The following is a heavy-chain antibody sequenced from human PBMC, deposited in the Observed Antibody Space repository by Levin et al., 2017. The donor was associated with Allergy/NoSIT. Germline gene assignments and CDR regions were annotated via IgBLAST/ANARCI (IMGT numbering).Heavy chain of an antibody. CDR1: GFTFTTCA. J-gene: IGHJ4*02. Sequence: GGSLRLSCAASGFTFTTCAMNWVRQAPGKGLEWVSSINAGGSSTYYADSVKGRFTISRDNAKSSLYLQMNSLTVEDTAVYYCAREERYEEFDYWGQGTLVTVSS. CDR2: INAGGSST. CDR3: AREERYEEFDY. V-gene: IGHV3-21*01. D-gene: IGHD1-1*01.